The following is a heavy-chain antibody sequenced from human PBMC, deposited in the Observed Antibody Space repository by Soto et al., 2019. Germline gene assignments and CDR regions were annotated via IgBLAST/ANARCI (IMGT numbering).Heavy chain of an antibody. J-gene: IGHJ4*02. CDR2: ISSSSSTI. CDR3: ARTLMIVVQTFYDY. Sequence: PGGSLRLSCAASGFTFSSYSMNWVRQAPGKGLERVSYISSSSSTIYYADSVKGRFTISRDNAKNSLYLQMNSLRDEDTAVYYCARTLMIVVQTFYDYWGQGTLVTVSS. CDR1: GFTFSSYS. V-gene: IGHV3-48*02. D-gene: IGHD3-22*01.